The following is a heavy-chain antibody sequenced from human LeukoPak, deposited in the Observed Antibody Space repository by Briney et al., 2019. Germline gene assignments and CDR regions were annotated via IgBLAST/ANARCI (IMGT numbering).Heavy chain of an antibody. V-gene: IGHV3-53*01. Sequence: GSLRLSCAASGFTVSSNYMSWVRQAPGKGLEWVSVIYSGGSTYYADSVKGRFTISRDNSKNTLYLQMNSLRAEDTAVYYCASNSYSSSWYYWGQGTLVTVSS. J-gene: IGHJ4*02. CDR2: IYSGGST. CDR1: GFTVSSNY. CDR3: ASNSYSSSWYY. D-gene: IGHD6-13*01.